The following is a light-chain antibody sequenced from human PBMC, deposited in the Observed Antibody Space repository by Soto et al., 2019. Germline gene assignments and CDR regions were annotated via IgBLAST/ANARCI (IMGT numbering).Light chain of an antibody. V-gene: IGKV1-5*01. CDR1: QSISTW. Sequence: DIQMTQSPSTLSASVGDRVAITCRASQSISTWLAWYQQKPGKAPNLLIYDASTLENGVPSRFSGSASGTDFTLTISSLQPYDFATYYCQQYNSYSPRTFGQGTKVDI. CDR3: QQYNSYSPRT. CDR2: DAS. J-gene: IGKJ1*01.